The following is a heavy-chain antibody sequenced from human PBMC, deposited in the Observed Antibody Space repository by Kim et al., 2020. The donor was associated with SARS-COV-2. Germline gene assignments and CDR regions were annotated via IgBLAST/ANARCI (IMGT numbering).Heavy chain of an antibody. CDR2: ISYDGSNK. CDR1: GFTFSSYA. CDR3: ASGSGYYGSGSYEGFDP. Sequence: GGSLRLSCAASGFTFSSYAMHWVRQAPGKGLEWVAVISYDGSNKYYADSVKGRFTISRDNSKNTLYLQMNSLRAEDTAVYYCASGSGYYGSGSYEGFDP. V-gene: IGHV3-30*04. D-gene: IGHD3-10*01. J-gene: IGHJ5*02.